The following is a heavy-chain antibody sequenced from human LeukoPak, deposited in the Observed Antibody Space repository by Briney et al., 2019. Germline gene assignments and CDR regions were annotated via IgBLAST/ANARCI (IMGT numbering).Heavy chain of an antibody. Sequence: ASVKVSCKAFGYTFTGYYIHWVRQAPGQGLEWMGWINPSSGGTNYAQKFQGRVTMTRDTSISTAYMELSRLVSDDTAVYYCARDSSYYFDYWGQGTLVTVSS. CDR1: GYTFTGYY. D-gene: IGHD3-10*01. CDR2: INPSSGGT. V-gene: IGHV1-2*02. J-gene: IGHJ4*02. CDR3: ARDSSYYFDY.